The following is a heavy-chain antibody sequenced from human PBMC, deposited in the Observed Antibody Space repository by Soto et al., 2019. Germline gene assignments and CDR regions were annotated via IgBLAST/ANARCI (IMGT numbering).Heavy chain of an antibody. CDR3: VRDSHGDY. Sequence: EVQLVESGGGLVQPGGSLRLSCAASGFTFSNYWMHWVRQAPGKGMAWVARIDHDGSTDYAGSVRGRFTVSRDNAESMLYLQMHSLRDDDTALYYCVRDSHGDYWGPGTLVTVSS. J-gene: IGHJ4*02. CDR1: GFTFSNYW. V-gene: IGHV3-74*01. CDR2: IDHDGST.